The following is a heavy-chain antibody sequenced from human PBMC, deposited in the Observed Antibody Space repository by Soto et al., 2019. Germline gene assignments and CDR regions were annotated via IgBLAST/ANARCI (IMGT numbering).Heavy chain of an antibody. V-gene: IGHV1-69*13. Sequence: SVKVSCKASGGTFSSYAISWVRQAPGQGLEWMGGIIPIFGTANYAQKFQGRVAITADESTSTAYMELSSLRSEDTAVYYCARDRNYDILTGYASHYYYYGMDVWGQGTTVTVSS. D-gene: IGHD3-9*01. CDR3: ARDRNYDILTGYASHYYYYGMDV. J-gene: IGHJ6*02. CDR2: IIPIFGTA. CDR1: GGTFSSYA.